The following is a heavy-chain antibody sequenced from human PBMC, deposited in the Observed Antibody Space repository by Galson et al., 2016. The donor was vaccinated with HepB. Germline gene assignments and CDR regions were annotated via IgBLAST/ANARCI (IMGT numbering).Heavy chain of an antibody. V-gene: IGHV4-59*01. CDR1: GGSISTYY. CDR2: MYYSWRT. D-gene: IGHD5-24*01. J-gene: IGHJ4*02. Sequence: LSLTCTVSGGSISTYYWSWIRQPPGKGLEWIGYMYYSWRTNYNPSLKSRVTISVDTSKNQFSLNLSSVTAADTAVYYCARGRWLQVVYFDHWGQGTLVTVSS. CDR3: ARGRWLQVVYFDH.